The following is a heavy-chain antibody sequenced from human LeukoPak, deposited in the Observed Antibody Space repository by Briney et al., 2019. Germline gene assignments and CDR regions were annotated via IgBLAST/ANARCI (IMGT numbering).Heavy chain of an antibody. J-gene: IGHJ4*02. CDR1: GGTFSSYA. V-gene: IGHV1-69*04. D-gene: IGHD6-13*01. CDR3: ARNWEQQPYFDY. CDR2: IIPILGIA. Sequence: SVKVSCKASGGTFSSYAIGWVRQAPGQGLEWMGRIIPILGIANYAQKFQGRVTITADKSTSTAYMELSSLRSEDTAVYYCARNWEQQPYFDYWGQGTLVTVSS.